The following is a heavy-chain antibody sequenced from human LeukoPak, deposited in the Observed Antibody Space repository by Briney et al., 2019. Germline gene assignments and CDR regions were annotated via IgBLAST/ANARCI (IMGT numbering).Heavy chain of an antibody. CDR1: GYSISSGYY. V-gene: IGHV4-38-2*02. CDR2: VYHTGST. J-gene: IGHJ5*02. CDR3: AREGNSLNWFDP. Sequence: SETLSLTCAVSGYSISSGYYWAWMRQPPGKGLEWIGSVYHTGSTHYNTSLKSRVTVSVDTSKNPYSLKLTYVTAADTAVYYCAREGNSLNWFDPWGQGTLVTVSS. D-gene: IGHD2/OR15-2a*01.